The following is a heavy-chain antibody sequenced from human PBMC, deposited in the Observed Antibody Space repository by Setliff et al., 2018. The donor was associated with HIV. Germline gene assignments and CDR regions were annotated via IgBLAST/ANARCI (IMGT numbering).Heavy chain of an antibody. Sequence: ASVKVSCKASGYTFNNYHINWVRQAPGQGLEWMGWISTYNGNTHYAQKLQGRLTFTRDTSASTAYMDLSSLRSEDMGVYYCARSPGGIYVYDIWGQGTMVTVSS. CDR1: GYTFNNYH. J-gene: IGHJ3*02. V-gene: IGHV1-18*03. CDR3: ARSPGGIYVYDI. D-gene: IGHD3-10*02. CDR2: ISTYNGNT.